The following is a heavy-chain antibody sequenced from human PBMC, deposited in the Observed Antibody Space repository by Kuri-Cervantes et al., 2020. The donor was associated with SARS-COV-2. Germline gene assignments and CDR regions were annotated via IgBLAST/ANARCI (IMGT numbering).Heavy chain of an antibody. CDR2: IDPTDSYT. J-gene: IGHJ6*02. D-gene: IGHD3-10*01. CDR3: ARRETYYYGSGSYYESYYGLDV. Sequence: GESLKISCKGSGYTFPRHWIDWVRQMPGKGLEWIGRIDPTDSYTNYSPSFQGHVTISADKSINTAYLQWSSLKAPDTAMYYCARRETYYYGSGSYYESYYGLDVWGQATLVTVSS. V-gene: IGHV5-10-1*01. CDR1: GYTFPRHW.